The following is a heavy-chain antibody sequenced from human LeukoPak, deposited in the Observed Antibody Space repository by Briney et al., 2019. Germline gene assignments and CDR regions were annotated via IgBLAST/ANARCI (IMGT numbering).Heavy chain of an antibody. CDR2: ISSDADRE. V-gene: IGHV3-30*18. CDR1: GFTFSTYG. CDR3: AKSTRGSDNSFLIDF. Sequence: GRSLRLSCAASGFTFSTYGMHWVRQAPGKGLEWVAVISSDADREFYGDSVRGRFSISRDNSRNTLYLQMNSLRAEDTAVYFCAKSTRGSDNSFLIDFWGQGTLVTVSS. J-gene: IGHJ4*02. D-gene: IGHD2/OR15-2a*01.